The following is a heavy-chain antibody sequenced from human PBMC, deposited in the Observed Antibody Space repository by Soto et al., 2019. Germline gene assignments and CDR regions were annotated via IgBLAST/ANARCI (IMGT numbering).Heavy chain of an antibody. D-gene: IGHD2-15*01. CDR3: AKDHEPYCSGGSCYSLGYFDY. J-gene: IGHJ4*02. CDR1: GFTFSSYG. V-gene: IGHV3-30*18. CDR2: ISYDGSNK. Sequence: GGSLRLSCAASGFTFSSYGMHWVRQAPGKGLEWVAVISYDGSNKYYADSVKGRFTISRDNSKNTLYLQMNSLRAEDTAVYYCAKDHEPYCSGGSCYSLGYFDYWGQGTLVTVSS.